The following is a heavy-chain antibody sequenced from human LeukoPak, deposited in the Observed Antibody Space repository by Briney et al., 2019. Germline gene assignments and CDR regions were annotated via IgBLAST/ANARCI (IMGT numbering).Heavy chain of an antibody. CDR2: INHSGST. Sequence: PSETLSLTCAVYGGSFSGYYWSWIRQPPGKGLEWIGEINHSGSTNYNPSLKSRVTISVDRSKNQFSLKLSSVTAADTAVYYCARALGIYGSGIPDAFDIWGQGTMVTVSS. CDR3: ARALGIYGSGIPDAFDI. D-gene: IGHD3-10*01. CDR1: GGSFSGYY. J-gene: IGHJ3*02. V-gene: IGHV4-34*01.